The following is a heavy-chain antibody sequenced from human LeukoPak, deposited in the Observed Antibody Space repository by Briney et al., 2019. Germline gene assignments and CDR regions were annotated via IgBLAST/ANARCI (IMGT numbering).Heavy chain of an antibody. CDR1: GGSISSHY. CDR2: IYYSGST. V-gene: IGHV4-59*08. D-gene: IGHD4-23*01. Sequence: SETLSLTCTVSGGSISSHYWSWIRQPPGKGLEWIGYIYYSGSTNYNPSLKSRVTISVDTSKNQLSLKLSSVTAADTAVYYCARWPPGYYYGMDVWGQGTTVTVSS. J-gene: IGHJ6*02. CDR3: ARWPPGYYYGMDV.